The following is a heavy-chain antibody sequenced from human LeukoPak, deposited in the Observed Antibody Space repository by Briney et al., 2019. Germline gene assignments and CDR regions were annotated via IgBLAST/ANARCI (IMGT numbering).Heavy chain of an antibody. CDR1: GFTFSSYG. CDR3: AKDSSSSGWLDY. J-gene: IGHJ4*02. CDR2: ISYDGSNK. V-gene: IGHV3-30*18. Sequence: PGGSLRLSCAASGFTFSSYGMHWVRQAPGKGLEWVAVISYDGSNKYYADSVKGRFTISRDNSKNTLYLQMNSLRAEDTAVYYCAKDSSSSGWLDYWGQGILVTVSS. D-gene: IGHD6-19*01.